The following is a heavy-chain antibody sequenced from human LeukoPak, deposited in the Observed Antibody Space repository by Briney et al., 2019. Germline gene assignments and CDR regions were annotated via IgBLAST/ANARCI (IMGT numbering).Heavy chain of an antibody. CDR1: GFTFSSYE. CDR3: ARDRLVNGMDV. CDR2: ISSSSSTI. D-gene: IGHD3-9*01. V-gene: IGHV3-48*03. J-gene: IGHJ6*02. Sequence: PGGSLRLSCAASGFTFSSYEMNWVRQAPGKGLEWVSYISSSSSTIYYADSVKGRFTISRDNAKNSLYLQMNSLRAEDTAVYYCARDRLVNGMDVWGQGTLVTVSS.